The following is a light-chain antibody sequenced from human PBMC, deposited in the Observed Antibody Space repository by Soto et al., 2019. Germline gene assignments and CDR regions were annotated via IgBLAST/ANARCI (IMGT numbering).Light chain of an antibody. V-gene: IGKV3-15*01. CDR1: QSVRSD. CDR2: GAS. CDR3: QQYNNWPPT. Sequence: EIVLTQSPATLSLSPGDRATLSCRASQSVRSDYFAWYQQKPGQAPRLLIYGASTRATGIPARFSGSGSGTEFTLTISSLQSEDFAVYYCQQYNNWPPTFGQGTKVEIK. J-gene: IGKJ1*01.